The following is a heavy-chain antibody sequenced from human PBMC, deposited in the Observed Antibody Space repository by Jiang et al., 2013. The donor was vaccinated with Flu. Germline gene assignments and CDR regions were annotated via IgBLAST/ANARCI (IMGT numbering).Heavy chain of an antibody. V-gene: IGHV3-9*01. CDR2: ISWSRVTI. Sequence: VQLVESGGGLVHPGGSLRLSCAASGFKFEDYAMYWVRQAPGKALEWVAGISWSRVTIAYADSVKGRFTISRDDAKRSLYLQMNSLRVEDTAFYYCTKGRNQVWGDTEYWGQGTLVTVSS. J-gene: IGHJ4*02. CDR3: TKGRNQVWGDTEY. CDR1: GFKFEDYA. D-gene: IGHD3-10*01.